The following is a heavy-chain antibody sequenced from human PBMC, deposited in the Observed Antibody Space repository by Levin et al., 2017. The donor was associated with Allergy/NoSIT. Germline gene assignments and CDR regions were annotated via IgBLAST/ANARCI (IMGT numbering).Heavy chain of an antibody. CDR1: GFTVSSNY. V-gene: IGHV3-66*01. D-gene: IGHD6-13*01. J-gene: IGHJ3*02. CDR2: IYSGGNT. CDR3: ASISSSWYNRRHAFDI. Sequence: GGSLRLSCAASGFTVSSNYMTWVRQAPGKGLEWVSVIYSGGNTYYADSVKGRFTISRDIPKNTLYLQVNSLRAEDTALYFCASISSSWYNRRHAFDIWGQGTMVTVPS.